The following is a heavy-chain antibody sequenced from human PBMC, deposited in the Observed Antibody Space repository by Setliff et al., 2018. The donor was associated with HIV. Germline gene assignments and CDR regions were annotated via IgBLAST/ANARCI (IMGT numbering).Heavy chain of an antibody. J-gene: IGHJ6*02. CDR2: IYYSGST. CDR3: ARDSVAAAVTGGMDV. D-gene: IGHD6-13*01. Sequence: LSLTCTVSGGSISSYYWSWIRQPPGKGLEWIGYIYYSGSTNYNPSLKSRVTISVDTSKNQFSLKLSSVTAADTAVYYCARDSVAAAVTGGMDVWGQGTTVTVSS. V-gene: IGHV4-59*01. CDR1: GGSISSYY.